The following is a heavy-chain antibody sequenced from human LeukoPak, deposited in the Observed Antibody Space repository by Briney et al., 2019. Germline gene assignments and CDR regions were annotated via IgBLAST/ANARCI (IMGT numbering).Heavy chain of an antibody. CDR3: ARGARSSCYDDAFDI. D-gene: IGHD6-13*01. Sequence: RASVKVSCKASGYTFTSYGISWVRQAPGQGLEWMGWISAYNGNTNYAQKLQGRVTMTTDTSTSTAYMELRSLRSDDTAVYYCARGARSSCYDDAFDIWGKGTMVTVSS. CDR1: GYTFTSYG. J-gene: IGHJ3*02. CDR2: ISAYNGNT. V-gene: IGHV1-18*01.